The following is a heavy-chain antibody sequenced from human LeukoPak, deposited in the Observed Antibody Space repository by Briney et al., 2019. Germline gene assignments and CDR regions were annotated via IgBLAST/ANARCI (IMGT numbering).Heavy chain of an antibody. CDR3: ASHVESLGAGFPFDH. CDR1: GGSISSRSYY. Sequence: SETLSLTCTVSGGSISSRSYYWGWIRPSPGKGLEWIGTISYHGRTFYNPSLKTRVSISGDTSKNQFSLKMAFVTAADTAFYYCASHVESLGAGFPFDHWGQGTLVTVAS. CDR2: ISYHGRT. J-gene: IGHJ4*02. V-gene: IGHV4-39*01. D-gene: IGHD3-16*01.